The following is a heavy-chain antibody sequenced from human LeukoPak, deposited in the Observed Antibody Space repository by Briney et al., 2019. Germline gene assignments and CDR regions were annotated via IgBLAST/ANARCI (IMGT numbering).Heavy chain of an antibody. Sequence: GGSLXLSCAASGFTFSSYAMSWVRQAPGKGLEWVSAISGSGGSTYYADSVKGRFTISRDNSKNTLYLQMNSLRAEDTAVYYCAKAVGATLGAFDIWGQGTMVTVSS. J-gene: IGHJ3*02. V-gene: IGHV3-23*01. CDR2: ISGSGGST. CDR3: AKAVGATLGAFDI. D-gene: IGHD1-26*01. CDR1: GFTFSSYA.